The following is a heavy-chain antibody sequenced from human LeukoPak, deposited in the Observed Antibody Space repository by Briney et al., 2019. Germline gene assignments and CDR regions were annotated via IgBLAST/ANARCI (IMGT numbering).Heavy chain of an antibody. CDR2: ISGSGGST. CDR3: AKRGGWVVTRGLDY. D-gene: IGHD4-23*01. CDR1: GFTFSSYA. Sequence: GGSLRLSCAASGFTFSSYAMSWVRRAPGKGLEWVSAISGSGGSTYYADSVKGRFTISRDNSKNTLYLQMNSLRAEDTAVYYCAKRGGWVVTRGLDYWGQGTLVTVSS. J-gene: IGHJ4*02. V-gene: IGHV3-23*01.